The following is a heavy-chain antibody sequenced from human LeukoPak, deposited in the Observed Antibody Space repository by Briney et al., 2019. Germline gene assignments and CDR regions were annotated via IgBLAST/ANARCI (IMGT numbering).Heavy chain of an antibody. J-gene: IGHJ4*02. CDR2: ISYDGSDK. CDR3: AKDAAKELDS. V-gene: IGHV3-30*04. CDR1: GFAFPTYS. Sequence: GGSLRLSCAASGFAFPTYSLHWVRQAPGKGLEWVAVISYDGSDKYYADSVKGRFTVSRDNSKDMLYLQMNSLRTEDTAIYFCAKDAAKELDSWGQGTLVTVSS.